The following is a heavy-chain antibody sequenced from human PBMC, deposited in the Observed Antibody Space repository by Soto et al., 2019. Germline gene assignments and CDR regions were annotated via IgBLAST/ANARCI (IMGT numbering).Heavy chain of an antibody. CDR1: GGSISSYY. V-gene: IGHV4-59*01. J-gene: IGHJ4*02. CDR2: MYYSGST. Sequence: LSLTCTVSGGSISSYYWSWIRQPPGKGLEWIGYMYYSGSTNYNPSLKSRVTISVDTSKNQFSLKLRYVTAADTAVYYCARRTLHGYFDYWGQGTLVTVSS. CDR3: ARRTLHGYFDY.